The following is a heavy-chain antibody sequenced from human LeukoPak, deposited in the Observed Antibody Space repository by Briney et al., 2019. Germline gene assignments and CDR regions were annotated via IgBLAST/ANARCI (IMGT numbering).Heavy chain of an antibody. Sequence: GGSLRLSCAASGFTFSSYAMHWVRQAPGKGLEWVAVISYDGSNKYYADSVKGRFTISRDNSKNTLYLQMNSLRAEDTAVYYCARSTGYGNYFDYWGQGTLVTVSS. CDR1: GFTFSSYA. D-gene: IGHD5-18*01. CDR3: ARSTGYGNYFDY. J-gene: IGHJ4*02. CDR2: ISYDGSNK. V-gene: IGHV3-30*04.